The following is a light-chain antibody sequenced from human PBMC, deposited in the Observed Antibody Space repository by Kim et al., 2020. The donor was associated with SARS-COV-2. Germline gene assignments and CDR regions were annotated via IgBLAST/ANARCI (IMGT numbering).Light chain of an antibody. CDR2: TND. V-gene: IGLV1-47*01. CDR1: SSNIGDNS. J-gene: IGLJ3*02. Sequence: GQRVTISCSGTSSNIGDNSVYWYQHLPGTGPKRLIYTNDRRPSGVPDRFSGSKSATSASLAISGLRSEDEADYYCATWDDSLSGWVFGGGTQLTVL. CDR3: ATWDDSLSGWV.